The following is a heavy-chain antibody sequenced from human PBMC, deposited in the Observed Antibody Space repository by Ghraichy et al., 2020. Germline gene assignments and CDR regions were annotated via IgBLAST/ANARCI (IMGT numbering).Heavy chain of an antibody. V-gene: IGHV4-30-4*01. Sequence: SETLSLTCTVSGGSISSGDYYWSWIRQPPGKGLEWIGYIYYSGSTYYNPSLKSRVTISVDTSKNQFSLKLSSVTAADTAVYYCARDLGSSSYYYYGMDVWGQGTTVTVSS. D-gene: IGHD6-6*01. CDR1: GGSISSGDYY. CDR3: ARDLGSSSYYYYGMDV. J-gene: IGHJ6*02. CDR2: IYYSGST.